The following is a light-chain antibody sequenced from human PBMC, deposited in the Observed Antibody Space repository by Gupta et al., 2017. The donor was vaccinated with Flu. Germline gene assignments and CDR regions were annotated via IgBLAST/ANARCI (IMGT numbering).Light chain of an antibody. Sequence: ISCTGTSSDVGSYNLVSWYQQHPGKAPKLMIYEGSKRPSGVSNRFSGSKSGNTASLTISGLQAEDEADYYCCSDAGSSTYVFGTGTKVTVL. J-gene: IGLJ1*01. CDR2: EGS. CDR3: CSDAGSSTYV. V-gene: IGLV2-23*01. CDR1: SSDVGSYNL.